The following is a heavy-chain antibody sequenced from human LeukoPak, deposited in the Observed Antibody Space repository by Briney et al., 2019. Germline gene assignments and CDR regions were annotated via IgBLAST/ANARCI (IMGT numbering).Heavy chain of an antibody. CDR3: AREQTNYDFWSGYYTVYYYYGMDV. CDR1: GYTFTNYA. Sequence: ASVKVSCKASGYTFTNYAMNWVRQAPGQGLEWMGWINTKTGNPTYAPGFTGQFVFSLDTSVSTAYLQISSLKAEDTAVYYCAREQTNYDFWSGYYTVYYYYGMDVWGQGTTVTVSS. D-gene: IGHD3-3*01. V-gene: IGHV7-4-1*02. CDR2: INTKTGNP. J-gene: IGHJ6*02.